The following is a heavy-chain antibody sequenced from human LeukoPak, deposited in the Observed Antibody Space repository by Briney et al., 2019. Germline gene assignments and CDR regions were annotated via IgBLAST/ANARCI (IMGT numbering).Heavy chain of an antibody. CDR2: IYYSGST. V-gene: IGHV4-39*07. J-gene: IGHJ4*02. CDR1: GGSISSSSYY. Sequence: SETLSLTCTVSGGSISSSSYYWGWIRQLPGKGLEWIGSIYYSGSTYYNPSLKSRVTISVDTSKNQFSLKLSSVTAADTAVYYCARDNLVRGVRKPFDYWGQGTLVTVSS. D-gene: IGHD3-10*01. CDR3: ARDNLVRGVRKPFDY.